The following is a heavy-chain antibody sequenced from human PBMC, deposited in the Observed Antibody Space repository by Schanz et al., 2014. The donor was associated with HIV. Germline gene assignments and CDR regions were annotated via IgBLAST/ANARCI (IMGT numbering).Heavy chain of an antibody. V-gene: IGHV1-69*12. Sequence: QVHLLQSGAEVKKPGSSVKVSCKASGGTFSSHAISWVRQAPGQGLEWMGGIIPIFGTRNYAHKFQGRVTITADESTNTAYMELSSLRSDDTAVYYCASRRSSWGFYYGLDVWGQGSTVTVSS. CDR2: IIPIFGTR. CDR3: ASRRSSWGFYYGLDV. CDR1: GGTFSSHA. D-gene: IGHD3-3*01. J-gene: IGHJ6*02.